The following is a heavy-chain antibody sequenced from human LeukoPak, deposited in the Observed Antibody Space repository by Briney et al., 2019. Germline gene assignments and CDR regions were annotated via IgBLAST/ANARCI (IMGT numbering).Heavy chain of an antibody. V-gene: IGHV3-21*01. D-gene: IGHD2-15*01. CDR2: ISSSSSYI. CDR3: AKVPGYCSGGSCSDY. CDR1: GFTFSSYS. J-gene: IGHJ4*02. Sequence: GGSLRLSCAASGFTFSSYSMNWVRQAPGEGLEWVSSISSSSSYIYYADSVKGRFTISRDNAKNTLYLQMNSLRAEDTAVYYCAKVPGYCSGGSCSDYWGQGTLVTVSS.